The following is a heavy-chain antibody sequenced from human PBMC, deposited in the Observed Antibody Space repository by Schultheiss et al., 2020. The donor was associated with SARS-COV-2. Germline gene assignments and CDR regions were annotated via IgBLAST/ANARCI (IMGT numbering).Heavy chain of an antibody. CDR3: AREIVAVAADAGAFDI. Sequence: SVKVSCKASGYTFTGYYMHWVRQAPGQGLEWMGGIIPIFGTANYAQKFQGRVTITADKSTSTAYMELSSLRSEDTAVYYCAREIVAVAADAGAFDIWGQGTMVTVSS. CDR1: GYTFTGYY. CDR2: IIPIFGTA. D-gene: IGHD6-19*01. V-gene: IGHV1-69*06. J-gene: IGHJ3*02.